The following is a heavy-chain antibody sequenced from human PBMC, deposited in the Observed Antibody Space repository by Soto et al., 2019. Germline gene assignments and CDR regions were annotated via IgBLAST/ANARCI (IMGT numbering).Heavy chain of an antibody. D-gene: IGHD3-22*01. CDR2: IGTAGDT. V-gene: IGHV3-13*01. Sequence: GGSLRLSCAASGFTFSSYDMHWVRQATGKGLEWVSAIGTAGDTYYPGSVKGRFTISRENAKNSLYLQMNSLRAEDTAVYYCARDRGYYDSSGSNYGMDVWGQGTTVTVSS. J-gene: IGHJ6*02. CDR3: ARDRGYYDSSGSNYGMDV. CDR1: GFTFSSYD.